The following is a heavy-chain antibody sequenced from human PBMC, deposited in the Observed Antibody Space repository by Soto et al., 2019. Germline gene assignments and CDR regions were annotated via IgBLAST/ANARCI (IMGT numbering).Heavy chain of an antibody. Sequence: QVQLVQSGAEVKKPGSSVKVSCKASGGTFSSYTISWVRQAPGQGLEWMGRIIPILGIANYAQKFQGRVTITADKSTSTAYMELSSLRSEDTAVYYCAREESLPHGDARYNFLDVWGQGTTVTVSS. CDR1: GGTFSSYT. CDR2: IIPILGIA. J-gene: IGHJ6*02. D-gene: IGHD1-1*01. CDR3: AREESLPHGDARYNFLDV. V-gene: IGHV1-69*08.